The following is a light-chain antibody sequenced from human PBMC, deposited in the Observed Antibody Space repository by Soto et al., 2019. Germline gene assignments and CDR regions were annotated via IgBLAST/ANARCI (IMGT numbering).Light chain of an antibody. J-gene: IGKJ1*01. CDR2: GAS. CDR1: QSIGTD. V-gene: IGKV1-39*01. Sequence: DIQMTQSPSSLSASMGDRVSITCRASQSIGTDLNWYQQKPGKAPKLLIYGASTLQGGVPSRFSGSVSGTDFTLTITSLQPGDLPTYFCQQTYSTPWTFGQGTKVDI. CDR3: QQTYSTPWT.